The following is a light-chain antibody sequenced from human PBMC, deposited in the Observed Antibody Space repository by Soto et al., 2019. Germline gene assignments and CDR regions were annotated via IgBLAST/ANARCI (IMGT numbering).Light chain of an antibody. J-gene: IGLJ2*01. V-gene: IGLV4-69*01. CDR1: SGHSSYA. CDR3: QTWGTGIRV. Sequence: QLVLTQSASASASLGASVKLTCTLSSGHSSYAIAWHQQQPEKGPRYLMKLNSDGSHSKGDGIPDRFSGSSSGAERYLTISSLQSEDEAAYYCQTWGTGIRVFGGGTKLTVL. CDR2: LNSDGSH.